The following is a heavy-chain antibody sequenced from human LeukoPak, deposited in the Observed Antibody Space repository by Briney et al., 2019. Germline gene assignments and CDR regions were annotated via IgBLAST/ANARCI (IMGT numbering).Heavy chain of an antibody. J-gene: IGHJ4*02. V-gene: IGHV3-7*01. Sequence: GGSLRLSCAASGFTFSVYWMAWVRQAPGKGLEWVANIKEDGTVKHYVDSVKGRLTLCRENAKGSLFLQMNSLRAEETAVYYCARDRGWNTFDYWGQGTLVTVSS. CDR2: IKEDGTVK. D-gene: IGHD1/OR15-1a*01. CDR3: ARDRGWNTFDY. CDR1: GFTFSVYW.